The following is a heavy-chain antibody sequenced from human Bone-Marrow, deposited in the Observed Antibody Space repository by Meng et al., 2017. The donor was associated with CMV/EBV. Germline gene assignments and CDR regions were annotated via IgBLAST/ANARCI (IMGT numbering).Heavy chain of an antibody. Sequence: GGSLRLSCVASGFTFSSYAMHWVRQAPGKGLEWVSGIRSSGDDTHYAVSVKGRFTISRDNSKSTLYLQMNSLRAEDTAVYYCARDWGTTVTTLGNYYGMDVWGQGTTVTVSS. CDR1: GFTFSSYA. CDR3: ARDWGTTVTTLGNYYGMDV. D-gene: IGHD4-17*01. J-gene: IGHJ6*02. CDR2: IRSSGDDT. V-gene: IGHV3-23*01.